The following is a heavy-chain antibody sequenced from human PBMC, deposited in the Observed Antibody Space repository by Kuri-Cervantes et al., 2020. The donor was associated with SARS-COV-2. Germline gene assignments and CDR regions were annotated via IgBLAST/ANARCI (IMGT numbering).Heavy chain of an antibody. CDR2: INPNSGGT. D-gene: IGHD1-26*01. J-gene: IGHJ4*02. CDR3: ARDMDALVGATLDY. CDR1: GYTFTNYY. V-gene: IGHV1-2*02. Sequence: ASVKVSCKASGYTFTNYYMHWVRQAPGQGLEWMGWINPNSGGTNYAQKFQGRVTMTRDTSISTAYMELSRLRSDDTAVYYCARDMDALVGATLDYWGQGTLVTVSS.